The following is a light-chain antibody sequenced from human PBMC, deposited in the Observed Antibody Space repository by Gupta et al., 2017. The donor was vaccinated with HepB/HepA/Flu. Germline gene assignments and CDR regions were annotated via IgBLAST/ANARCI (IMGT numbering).Light chain of an antibody. CDR1: QSVSSY. V-gene: IGKV3-11*01. Sequence: EIVLTQSPATLSLSPGERATLSCRASQSVSSYLAWYQQRPGQSPRLLIYDASNRATGIKARFSGSGDGTDFTLTISSRDSEDFAVYYCQQRTNGPPMYTFGQGTKLEIK. CDR2: DAS. CDR3: QQRTNGPPMYT. J-gene: IGKJ2*01.